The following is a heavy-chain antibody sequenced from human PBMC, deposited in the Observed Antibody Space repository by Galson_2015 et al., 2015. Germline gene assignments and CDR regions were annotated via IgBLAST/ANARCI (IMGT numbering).Heavy chain of an antibody. CDR3: ARGKYCFDF. CDR1: GNTISSGGYY. Sequence: ETLSLTCSVSGNTISSGGYYMNWVRRAPGKGLDWISVIYGGGNTYYADSLRGRFAISRDNSKNTLFLQMKCLRAEDTAVYYCARGKYCFDFWGQGTLVTASS. V-gene: IGHV3-53*01. J-gene: IGHJ4*02. CDR2: IYGGGNT.